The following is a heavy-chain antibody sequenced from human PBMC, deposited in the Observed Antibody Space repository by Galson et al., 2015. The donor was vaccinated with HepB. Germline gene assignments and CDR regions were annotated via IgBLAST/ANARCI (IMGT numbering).Heavy chain of an antibody. CDR2: IWNDGSRK. D-gene: IGHD3-22*01. J-gene: IGHJ4*02. V-gene: IGHV3-33*01. Sequence: SLRLSCAGTGFTFSRYAMHWVRHAPGKGLEWVPIIWNDGSRKLYGNSVKGRFTISRDNSKNTVYLQMNSRKAEDTGVYYCGRGENASGYRPDCWGQGTLAIVSS. CDR3: GRGENASGYRPDC. CDR1: GFTFSRYA.